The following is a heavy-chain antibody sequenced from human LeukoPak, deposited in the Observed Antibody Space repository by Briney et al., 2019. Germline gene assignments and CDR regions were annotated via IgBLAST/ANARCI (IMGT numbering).Heavy chain of an antibody. D-gene: IGHD2-15*01. V-gene: IGHV3-48*01. CDR3: ASQVVGAAFDP. CDR2: ISSSSRTI. J-gene: IGHJ5*02. CDR1: GFTLSSYS. Sequence: GGSLRLSCAASGFTLSSYSMNWVRQAPGKGLEWVSYISSSSRTIYYADSVKGRFTIFRDNAKNSLFLQMNSLRAEDTAVYYCASQVVGAAFDPWGQGTLATVSS.